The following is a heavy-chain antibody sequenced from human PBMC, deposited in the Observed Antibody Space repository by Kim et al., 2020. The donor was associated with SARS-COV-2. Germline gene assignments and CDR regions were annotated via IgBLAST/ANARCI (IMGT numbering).Heavy chain of an antibody. V-gene: IGHV1-8*01. CDR3: ASGHRTRCDFWSGYYTCGGMDV. D-gene: IGHD3-3*01. CDR1: GYTFTSYD. J-gene: IGHJ6*02. Sequence: ASVKVSCKASGYTFTSYDINWVRQATGQGLEWMGWMNPNSGNTGYAQKFQGRVTMTRNTSISTAYMELSSLRSEDTAVYYCASGHRTRCDFWSGYYTCGGMDVWGQGTTVTVSS. CDR2: MNPNSGNT.